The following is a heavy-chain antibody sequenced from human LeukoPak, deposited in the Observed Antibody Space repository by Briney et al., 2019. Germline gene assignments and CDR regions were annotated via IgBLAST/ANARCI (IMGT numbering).Heavy chain of an antibody. Sequence: PGGSLRLSCAVSGLTFNNYAMSWVRQAPGKGLEWVSAISKSGDHTYYAASAKGRFTIYRDNSKNTQYLQMNSLRAEDTAVYYCARTPYDFWTGMDVWGQGTTVTVSS. CDR1: GLTFNNYA. J-gene: IGHJ6*02. CDR3: ARTPYDFWTGMDV. D-gene: IGHD3-3*01. V-gene: IGHV3-23*01. CDR2: ISKSGDHT.